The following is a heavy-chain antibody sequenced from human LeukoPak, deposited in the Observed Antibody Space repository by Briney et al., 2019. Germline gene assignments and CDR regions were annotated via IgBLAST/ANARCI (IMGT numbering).Heavy chain of an antibody. V-gene: IGHV3-21*01. CDR2: ISSSSSYI. CDR3: ARDREYCSSTSCHNWFDP. J-gene: IGHJ5*02. Sequence: GGSLRLSCAASGFTFSSYSMNWVRQAPGKGLEWASSISSSSSYIYYADSVKGRFTISRDNAKNSLYLQMNSLRAEDTAVYYCARDREYCSSTSCHNWFDPWGQGTLVTVSS. CDR1: GFTFSSYS. D-gene: IGHD2-2*01.